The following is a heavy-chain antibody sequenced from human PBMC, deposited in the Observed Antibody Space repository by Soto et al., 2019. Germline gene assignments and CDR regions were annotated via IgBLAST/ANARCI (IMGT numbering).Heavy chain of an antibody. V-gene: IGHV3-21*05. CDR3: AREGEMWTFDY. D-gene: IGHD1-26*01. CDR1: GFTFSSYS. Sequence: EVQLVESGGGLVKPGGSLRLSCAASGFTFSSYSMNWVRQAPGKGLEWVSYISSSGSTIYYADSVKGRFTISRDNAKNSLYLQMNSLRAEDTAVYYCAREGEMWTFDYWGQGTLVTVSS. J-gene: IGHJ4*02. CDR2: ISSSGSTI.